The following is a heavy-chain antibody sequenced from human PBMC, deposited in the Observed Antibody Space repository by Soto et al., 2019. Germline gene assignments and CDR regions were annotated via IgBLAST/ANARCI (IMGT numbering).Heavy chain of an antibody. CDR1: GDSVSSNSAA. CDR2: TYYRSKWYN. Sequence: SQTLSLTCAISGDSVSSNSAAWNWIRQSPSRGLEWLGRTYYRSKWYNDYAVSVKSRITINPDTSKNQFSLQLNSVTPEDTAVYYCARDGNSSGWCSIDAFDIWGQGTMVTVSS. D-gene: IGHD6-19*01. J-gene: IGHJ3*02. CDR3: ARDGNSSGWCSIDAFDI. V-gene: IGHV6-1*01.